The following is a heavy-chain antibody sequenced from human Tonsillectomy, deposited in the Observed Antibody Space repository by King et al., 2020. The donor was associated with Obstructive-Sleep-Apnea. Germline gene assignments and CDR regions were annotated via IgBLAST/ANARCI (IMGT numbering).Heavy chain of an antibody. CDR3: ARIYWSWDY. D-gene: IGHD2-8*02. J-gene: IGHJ4*02. V-gene: IGHV4-4*02. Sequence: QLQESGPGLVKPSGTLSLTCAVSGGSIISSSNWWSWVRQPPGKGLEWIGEVHHSGSTNYNPSLKSRVTISVDKSKNQVSLKMSSVTAADTAVYYCARIYWSWDYWGQGTLVTVSS. CDR2: VHHSGST. CDR1: GGSIISSSNW.